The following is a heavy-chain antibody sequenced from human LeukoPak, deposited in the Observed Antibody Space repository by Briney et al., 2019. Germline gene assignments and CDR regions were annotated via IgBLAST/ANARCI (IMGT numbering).Heavy chain of an antibody. CDR3: ARGTYSSSWLGDYYYYMDV. J-gene: IGHJ6*03. V-gene: IGHV4-34*01. D-gene: IGHD6-13*01. CDR2: INHSGST. CDR1: GGSISSYY. Sequence: SETLSLTCTVSGGSISSYYWSWIRQPPGKGLEWIGEINHSGSTNYNPSLKSRVTISVDTSKNQFSLKLSSVTAADTAVYYCARGTYSSSWLGDYYYYMDVWGKGTTVTVSS.